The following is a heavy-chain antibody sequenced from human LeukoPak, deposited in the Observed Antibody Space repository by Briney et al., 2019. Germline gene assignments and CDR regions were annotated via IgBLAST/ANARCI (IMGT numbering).Heavy chain of an antibody. Sequence: SETLSLTCTVSGGSISSYYWSWIRQPPGKGLEWIGYIYYSGSTNYNHSLKSRVTISVDTSKNQFSLKLSSVTAADTAVYYCARGVVVAATHWFDPWGQGTLVTVSS. D-gene: IGHD2-15*01. CDR1: GGSISSYY. CDR3: ARGVVVAATHWFDP. CDR2: IYYSGST. J-gene: IGHJ5*02. V-gene: IGHV4-59*01.